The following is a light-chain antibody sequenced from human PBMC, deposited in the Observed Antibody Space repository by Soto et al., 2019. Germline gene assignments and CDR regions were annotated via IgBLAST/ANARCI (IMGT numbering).Light chain of an antibody. V-gene: IGLV2-14*01. CDR2: EVI. Sequence: QSALTQPASVSGSPGQSITISCTGTSSDVGAYNYVSWYQQHPGKAPKLMIYEVINRPSGVSNRFSGSKSGNTASLTISGLQAQDEAAYYCGSYTSASTLVFGNGTKVTVL. CDR1: SSDVGAYNY. CDR3: GSYTSASTLV. J-gene: IGLJ1*01.